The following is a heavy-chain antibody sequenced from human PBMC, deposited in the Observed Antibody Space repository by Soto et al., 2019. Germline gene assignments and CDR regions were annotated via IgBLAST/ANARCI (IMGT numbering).Heavy chain of an antibody. V-gene: IGHV4-59*08. CDR2: IYYSGST. CDR1: GSSISSYY. Sequence: SETLSLTCTVSGSSISSYYGSWIRQPPGKGLEWIGYIYYSGSTNYNPSLKSRVTISVDTSKNQFSLKLSSVTAADTAVYYCARRYGDCFDYWGQGTLVTVSS. CDR3: ARRYGDCFDY. D-gene: IGHD4-17*01. J-gene: IGHJ4*02.